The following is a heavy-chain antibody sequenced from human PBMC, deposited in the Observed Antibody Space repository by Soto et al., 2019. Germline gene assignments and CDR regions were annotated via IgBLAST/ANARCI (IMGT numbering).Heavy chain of an antibody. CDR2: ISYDGIYE. D-gene: IGHD6-19*01. CDR1: GFAFSDYG. Sequence: QVQLVESGGGVVQPGKSLRLSCAASGFAFSDYGMHWVRQTPGKGLEWVALISYDGIYEYYADSVKGRFTLSRDNSKNTLYLQMNSLSTGDTAIYYCANDGAGIAVTEHETFEIWGQGTMVTVSS. CDR3: ANDGAGIAVTEHETFEI. J-gene: IGHJ3*02. V-gene: IGHV3-30*18.